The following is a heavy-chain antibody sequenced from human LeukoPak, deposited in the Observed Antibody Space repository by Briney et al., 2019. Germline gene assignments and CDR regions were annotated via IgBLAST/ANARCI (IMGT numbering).Heavy chain of an antibody. CDR2: IIPIFGAP. CDR1: GGTFSSYA. V-gene: IGHV1-69*05. Sequence: SVKVSCKASGGTFSSYAISWVRQAPGQGREWMGRIIPIFGAPNYAQKFQCRVTITTDESTRTAYMELRSLRSEDTAVYYCAREGSFLGYCSGGRCSNWFDPWGQGTLVTVSS. CDR3: AREGSFLGYCSGGRCSNWFDP. J-gene: IGHJ5*02. D-gene: IGHD2-15*01.